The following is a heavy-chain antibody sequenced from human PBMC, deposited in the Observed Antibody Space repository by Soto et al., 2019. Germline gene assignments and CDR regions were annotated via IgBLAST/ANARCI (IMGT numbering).Heavy chain of an antibody. D-gene: IGHD4-17*01. V-gene: IGHV5-10-1*01. CDR2: IDPSDSYT. CDR3: ASRLATVTTYYYYGMDV. Sequence: FTSYWISWVRQMPGKGLEWMGRIDPSDSYTNYSPSFQGHVTISADKSISTAYLQWSSLKASDTAMYYCASRLATVTTYYYYGMDVWGQGTTLTV. CDR1: FTSYW. J-gene: IGHJ6*02.